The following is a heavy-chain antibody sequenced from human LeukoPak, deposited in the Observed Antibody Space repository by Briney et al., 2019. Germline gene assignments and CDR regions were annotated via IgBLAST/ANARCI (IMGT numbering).Heavy chain of an antibody. CDR2: IYYSGST. D-gene: IGHD6-13*01. Sequence: SETLSLTCTVSGGSISSSGYYWGWIRQPPGKGLEWIGNIYYSGSTYYNPSLKSRVTISVDTSNNQFSLRLSSVTAADTAVYYCARDGSPKPYSSSWSWIFDPWGQGTLVTVSS. CDR1: GGSISSSGYY. V-gene: IGHV4-39*07. J-gene: IGHJ5*02. CDR3: ARDGSPKPYSSSWSWIFDP.